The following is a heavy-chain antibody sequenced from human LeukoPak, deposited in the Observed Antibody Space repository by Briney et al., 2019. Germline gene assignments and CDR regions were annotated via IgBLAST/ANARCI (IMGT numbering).Heavy chain of an antibody. Sequence: PGGSLRLSCAASGFTFSSYAMNWVRQAPGKGLEWVSAISGSGGSTYYADSVKGRFTISRDNSKNTLYLQMNGLRAEDTAVYYCAKGLRNYYYYGMDVWGQGTTVTVSS. CDR2: ISGSGGST. CDR3: AKGLRNYYYYGMDV. D-gene: IGHD4-17*01. CDR1: GFTFSSYA. V-gene: IGHV3-23*01. J-gene: IGHJ6*02.